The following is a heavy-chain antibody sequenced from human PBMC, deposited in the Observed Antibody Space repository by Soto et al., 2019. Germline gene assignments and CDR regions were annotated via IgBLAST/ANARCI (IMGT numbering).Heavy chain of an antibody. V-gene: IGHV4-30-2*01. CDR3: SRSGYSDSWNGKDLDY. CDR1: GGSISSGGYS. D-gene: IGHD6-13*01. Sequence: PSETLSLTCAVSGGSISSGGYSWSWIRQPPGKGLEWIGYIYHSGSTYYNPSLKSRVTISVDRSKNQFSLKLSSVTAADTAVYYCSRSGYSDSWNGKDLDYWGQGTLVTVSS. J-gene: IGHJ4*02. CDR2: IYHSGST.